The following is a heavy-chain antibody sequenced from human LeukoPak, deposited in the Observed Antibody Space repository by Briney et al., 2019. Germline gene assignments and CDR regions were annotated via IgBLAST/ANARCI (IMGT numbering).Heavy chain of an antibody. Sequence: ASVKVSCKASGYTFTSYGISWVRQAPGQGLEWMGWISAYNGNTNYAQKLQGRVTMTTDTSSSTAYMELRSLRSDDTAVYYCVRGAGTGVYYYYMDVWGKGTTVTVSS. J-gene: IGHJ6*03. CDR2: ISAYNGNT. CDR3: VRGAGTGVYYYYMDV. CDR1: GYTFTSYG. D-gene: IGHD1-14*01. V-gene: IGHV1-18*01.